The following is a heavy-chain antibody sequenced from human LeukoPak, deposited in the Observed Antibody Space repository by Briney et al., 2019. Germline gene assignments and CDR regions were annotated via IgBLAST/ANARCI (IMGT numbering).Heavy chain of an antibody. V-gene: IGHV4-34*01. CDR2: INHSGST. D-gene: IGHD6-13*01. CDR3: ARGGRIAAADY. J-gene: IGHJ4*02. CDR1: GGSFSGYY. Sequence: SETLSLTYAVYGGSFSGYYWSWIRQPPGKGLEWIGEINHSGSTNYNPSLKSRVTISVDTSKNQFSLKLSSVTAADTAVYYCARGGRIAAADYWGQGTLVTVSS.